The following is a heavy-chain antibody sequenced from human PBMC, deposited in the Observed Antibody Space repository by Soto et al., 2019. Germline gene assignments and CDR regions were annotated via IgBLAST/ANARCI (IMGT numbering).Heavy chain of an antibody. D-gene: IGHD3-10*01. Sequence: SETLSLTCTVSGGSISSYYWSWIRQPPGKGLEWIGYIYYTGSTKYNPSLESRVTMSVDTSKNQFSLKLSSVTAADTAVYYCARALRGDYWGQGTLVTVSS. J-gene: IGHJ4*02. CDR3: ARALRGDY. CDR1: GGSISSYY. CDR2: IYYTGST. V-gene: IGHV4-59*01.